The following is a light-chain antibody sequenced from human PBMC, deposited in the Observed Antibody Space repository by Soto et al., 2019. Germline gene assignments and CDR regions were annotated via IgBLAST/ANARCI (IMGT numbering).Light chain of an antibody. CDR3: QHYVGMWT. J-gene: IGKJ1*01. V-gene: IGKV1-5*01. CDR1: QSISSY. Sequence: DIEMTQSKSSLSASVGDRVTITCRASQSISSYLNWYQQKPGKAPKVLIYDASTLESGVPSRSTGTGFGTEFAFTISSLQPDDFATYWCQHYVGMWT. CDR2: DAS.